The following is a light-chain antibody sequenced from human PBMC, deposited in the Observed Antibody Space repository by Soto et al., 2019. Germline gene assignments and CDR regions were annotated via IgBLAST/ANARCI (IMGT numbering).Light chain of an antibody. CDR3: QQYKYWPRT. V-gene: IGKV3-15*01. CDR2: GPS. J-gene: IGKJ1*01. Sequence: EVVMTQSPAILSVSPGNRATLSCRASPSVNSDLEWYQQRPGQPPRPHIHGPSTRATGIPSRFSGSGSGTEFTLTISSLQTEDFAIYYCQQYKYWPRTFGQGTKV. CDR1: PSVNSD.